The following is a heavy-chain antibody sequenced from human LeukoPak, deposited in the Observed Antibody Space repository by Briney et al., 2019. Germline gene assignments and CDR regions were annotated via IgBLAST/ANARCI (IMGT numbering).Heavy chain of an antibody. CDR3: ARDLVLRVRQVGWFDP. D-gene: IGHD2-8*01. J-gene: IGHJ5*02. CDR1: GYIFSSYG. V-gene: IGHV1-18*01. Sequence: ASVKVSCKASGYIFSSYGISWVRQAPGQGLEWMGWIGADNGNTKYAQKFQGRVTMITDTSTSTAYMELRSLRSDDTAVYYCARDLVLRVRQVGWFDPWGQGTLVTVSS. CDR2: IGADNGNT.